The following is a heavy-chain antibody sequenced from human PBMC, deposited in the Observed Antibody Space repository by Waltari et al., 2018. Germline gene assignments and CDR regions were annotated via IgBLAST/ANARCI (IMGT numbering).Heavy chain of an antibody. V-gene: IGHV4-31*03. CDR2: IYHSGST. CDR3: VRDRGYGGKSGLFDS. Sequence: QVQLQESGPGLVKPSQTLSLTCTVSGGSITSAAYYWSWIRHHPGKGLEYIGYIYHSGSTYYKSSLRSRLSMSIDTSQNQFSLRLTSMTPADTAVYYCVRDRGYGGKSGLFDSWGQGIQVTVSP. D-gene: IGHD2-15*01. J-gene: IGHJ4*02. CDR1: GGSITSAAYY.